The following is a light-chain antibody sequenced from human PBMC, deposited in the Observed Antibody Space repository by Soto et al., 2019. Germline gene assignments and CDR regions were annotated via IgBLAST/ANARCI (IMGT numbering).Light chain of an antibody. Sequence: EVVLTQSPATLSLSPGDRATLSCRASQRVSSHFAWYQQKSGQAPRLLIYDASKRATGIPARFSGSGSGTDFTLTISSLEPEDFAVYYCQQRSNWPTFGQGTRLEIK. J-gene: IGKJ5*01. CDR3: QQRSNWPT. CDR2: DAS. CDR1: QRVSSH. V-gene: IGKV3-11*01.